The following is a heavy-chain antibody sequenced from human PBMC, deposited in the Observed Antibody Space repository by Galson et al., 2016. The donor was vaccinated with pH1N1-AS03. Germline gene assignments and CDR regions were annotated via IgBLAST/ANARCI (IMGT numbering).Heavy chain of an antibody. J-gene: IGHJ3*02. V-gene: IGHV3-23*01. D-gene: IGHD3-22*01. CDR3: ARHLSSGWETLSHEFDI. CDR1: GFPFSTYG. CDR2: ISYGGDLT. Sequence: SLRLSCAASGFPFSTYGMTWVRQSLDKGLEWVSSISYGGDLTYYAESVKGQITISGDKSINTAFLQWRSLKASDTAMYYCARHLSSGWETLSHEFDIWGQGTMVTVSS.